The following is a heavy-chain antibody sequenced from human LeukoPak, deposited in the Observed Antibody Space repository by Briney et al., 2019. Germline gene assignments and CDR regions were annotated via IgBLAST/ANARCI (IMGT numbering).Heavy chain of an antibody. D-gene: IGHD3-22*01. Sequence: ASVNVSCKASGYTFTNYAMHWVRQAPGQRLEWMGWINAGNVNTKYSQRFQGRITITRDTSASTAYMELSCLRSEDTAVYYCARLTYYYDSTGQNWFDPWGQGTLVTVSS. CDR2: INAGNVNT. CDR1: GYTFTNYA. CDR3: ARLTYYYDSTGQNWFDP. V-gene: IGHV1-3*01. J-gene: IGHJ5*02.